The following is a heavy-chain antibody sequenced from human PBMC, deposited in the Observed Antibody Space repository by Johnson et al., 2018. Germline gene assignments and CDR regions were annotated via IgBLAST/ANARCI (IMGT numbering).Heavy chain of an antibody. V-gene: IGHV3-53*01. Sequence: VQLQESGGGVVQPGGSLRLSCAASGFTVSSNYMSWVRQAPGKGLEWVSVIYSGGSTYYADSVKGRFTISRDNSKNTRYLQMNSLRAEDTAVYYCARADGDDAFDIWGQGTMVTVSS. J-gene: IGHJ3*02. D-gene: IGHD3-10*01. CDR1: GFTVSSNY. CDR3: ARADGDDAFDI. CDR2: IYSGGST.